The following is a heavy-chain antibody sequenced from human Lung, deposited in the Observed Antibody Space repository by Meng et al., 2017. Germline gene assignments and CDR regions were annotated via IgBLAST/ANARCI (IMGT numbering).Heavy chain of an antibody. CDR2: ISTDSRNI. D-gene: IGHD1-26*01. CDR1: GFTFKSYH. V-gene: IGHV3-21*02. Sequence: EVQLVESGGGLVKPGGSLRLSCAASGFTFKSYHMNWVRQAPGKGPAYVSSISTDSRNIYYADSVKGRFTISKDNAQNSLYLQMDSLRVEDTALYYCARDLGILGAPIIDQWGQGTLVTVSS. J-gene: IGHJ4*02. CDR3: ARDLGILGAPIIDQ.